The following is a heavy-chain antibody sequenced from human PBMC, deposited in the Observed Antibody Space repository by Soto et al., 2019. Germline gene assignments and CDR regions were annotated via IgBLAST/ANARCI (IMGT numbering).Heavy chain of an antibody. CDR1: GGSISSSTYY. V-gene: IGHV4-39*02. Sequence: QLLESGPGLVKPSETLSLTCTVLGGSISSSTYYWAWIRQPPGKGLEWIGSINYSGTTYYNPSLKSRVTISVDTSNNHFSLSLTSVTAADTAVYYCARRPTGYFDFWGRGTLLTVSS. CDR3: ARRPTGYFDF. D-gene: IGHD1-26*01. CDR2: INYSGTT. J-gene: IGHJ2*01.